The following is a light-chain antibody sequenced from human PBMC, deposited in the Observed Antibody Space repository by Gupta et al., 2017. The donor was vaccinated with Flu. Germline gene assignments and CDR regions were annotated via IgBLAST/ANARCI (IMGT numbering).Light chain of an antibody. CDR1: QSISNY. Sequence: ATLSLSPGERATLSCRASQSISNYLAWYQQKPGQAPRLLIYDASKRATDIPARFSGSGSGTDFTLTISDLEPEDFAVYYCQQRTIWPQITFGQGTRLEIK. J-gene: IGKJ5*01. CDR3: QQRTIWPQIT. CDR2: DAS. V-gene: IGKV3-11*01.